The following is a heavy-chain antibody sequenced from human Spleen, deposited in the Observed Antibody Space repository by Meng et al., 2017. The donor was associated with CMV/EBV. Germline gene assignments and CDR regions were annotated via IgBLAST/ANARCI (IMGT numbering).Heavy chain of an antibody. CDR1: GGSISSSSYY. V-gene: IGHV4-39*07. CDR2: IHSSGYT. Sequence: SETLSLTCTVSGGSISSSSYYWGWIRQPPGKGLECIGSIHSSGYTYSNPSLKSRVAFSLDTSKNQFSLKLSSVTAADTAVYYCARDYKFDIRPFDYWGQGTLVTVSS. D-gene: IGHD3-22*01. J-gene: IGHJ4*02. CDR3: ARDYKFDIRPFDY.